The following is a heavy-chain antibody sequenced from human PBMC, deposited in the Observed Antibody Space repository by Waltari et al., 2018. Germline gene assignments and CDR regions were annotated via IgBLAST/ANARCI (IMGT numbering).Heavy chain of an antibody. Sequence: EEQLVESGGGLVQPGGSLRLSCVGSGFMFSSYEMNWVRQAPGKGLGWVSYINNVDPTTYYVDSWMGRFTISRDDAKNSLYLQMNYLRAEDTAVYYCARELWFGKSDYGMDVWGQGTTVTVAS. D-gene: IGHD3-10*01. V-gene: IGHV3-48*03. CDR3: ARELWFGKSDYGMDV. CDR1: GFMFSSYE. J-gene: IGHJ6*02. CDR2: INNVDPTT.